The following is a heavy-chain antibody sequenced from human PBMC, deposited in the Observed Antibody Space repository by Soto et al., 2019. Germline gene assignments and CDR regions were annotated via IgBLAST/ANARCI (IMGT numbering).Heavy chain of an antibody. CDR2: ISGSGGST. CDR3: AKESQGLVAATEWGYFDY. V-gene: IGHV3-23*01. D-gene: IGHD2-15*01. Sequence: EVQLLESGGGLVQPGGSLRLSCAASGFTFSSYAMSWVRQAPGKGLEWVSAISGSGGSTYYADSVKGRFTISRDNSKNTLYLQMNSLRAEDTAVYYCAKESQGLVAATEWGYFDYWGQGTLVTVSS. J-gene: IGHJ4*02. CDR1: GFTFSSYA.